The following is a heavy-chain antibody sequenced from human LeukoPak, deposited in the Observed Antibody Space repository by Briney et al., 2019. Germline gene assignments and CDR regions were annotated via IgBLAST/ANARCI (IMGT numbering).Heavy chain of an antibody. CDR3: ARDIASYYYGMDV. J-gene: IGHJ6*02. V-gene: IGHV3-21*01. CDR2: ISSSSYI. Sequence: GGSLRLSCAASGFTFSSYSMNWVRQAPGKGLESVSSISSSSYIYYADSVKGRFTISRDNAKNSLYLQMNSLRAEDTAVYYCARDIASYYYGMDVWGQGTTVTVSS. D-gene: IGHD5/OR15-5a*01. CDR1: GFTFSSYS.